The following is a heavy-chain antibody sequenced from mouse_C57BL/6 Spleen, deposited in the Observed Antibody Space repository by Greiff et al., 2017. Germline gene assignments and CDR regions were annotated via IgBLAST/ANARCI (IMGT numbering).Heavy chain of an antibody. V-gene: IGHV1-50*01. CDR1: GYTFTSYW. CDR2: IDPSDSYT. J-gene: IGHJ2*01. CDR3: AAWGDY. Sequence: QVQLQQPGAELVKPGASVKLSCKASGYTFTSYWMQWVKQRPGQGLEWIGEIDPSDSYTNYNQKFKGKATLTVDTSSSTAYMQLSSLTSEDSAVYYCAAWGDYWGQGTTLTVSS.